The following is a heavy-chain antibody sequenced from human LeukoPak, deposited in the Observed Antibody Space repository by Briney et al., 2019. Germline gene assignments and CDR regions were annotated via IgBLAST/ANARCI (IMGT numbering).Heavy chain of an antibody. V-gene: IGHV5-51*01. CDR2: IYPGDSDT. Sequence: GESLKISCKGSGYSFTSYWIGWVRQMPGKGLEWMGIIYPGDSDTRYSPSFQGQVTISADKSISNAYLQWSSLKASDTAMYYCVVGYADYYDSSGHDYWGQGTLVTVSS. D-gene: IGHD3-22*01. J-gene: IGHJ4*02. CDR3: VVGYADYYDSSGHDY. CDR1: GYSFTSYW.